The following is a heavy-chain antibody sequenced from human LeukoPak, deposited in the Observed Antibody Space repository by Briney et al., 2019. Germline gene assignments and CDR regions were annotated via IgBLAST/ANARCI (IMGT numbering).Heavy chain of an antibody. D-gene: IGHD3-10*01. V-gene: IGHV3-30*18. CDR2: ISYDGSNK. J-gene: IGHJ4*02. CDR1: GFTFSSYG. CDR3: AKESWFGELFPLDY. Sequence: GGSLRLSCAASGFTFSSYGMHWVRQAPGKGLEWVAVISYDGSNKYYADSVKGRFTISRDNSKNTLYLQMNSLRAEDTAVYYCAKESWFGELFPLDYWGQGTLVTVSS.